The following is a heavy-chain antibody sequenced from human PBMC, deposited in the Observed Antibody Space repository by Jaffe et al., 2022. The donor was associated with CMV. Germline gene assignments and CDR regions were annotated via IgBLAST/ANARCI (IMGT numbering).Heavy chain of an antibody. J-gene: IGHJ6*02. CDR1: GFTFGDYA. D-gene: IGHD4-17*01. CDR2: IRSKAYGGTT. Sequence: EVQLVESGGGLVKPGRSLRLSCTASGFTFGDYAMSWFRQAPGKGLEWVGFIRSKAYGGTTEYAASVKGRFTISRDDSKSIAYLQMNSLKTEDTAVYYCTGQTTVTTEWVSQNYYYYGMDVWGQGTTVTVSS. V-gene: IGHV3-49*05. CDR3: TGQTTVTTEWVSQNYYYYGMDV.